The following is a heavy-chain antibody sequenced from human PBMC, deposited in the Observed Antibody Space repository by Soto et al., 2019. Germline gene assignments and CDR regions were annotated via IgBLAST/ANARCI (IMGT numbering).Heavy chain of an antibody. CDR2: ISGSGGST. D-gene: IGHD1-26*01. V-gene: IGHV3-23*01. CDR1: GFTFSSYA. Sequence: EVQLLESGGGLVQPGGSLRLSCAASGFTFSSYAMSWVRQAPGQGLEWVSAISGSGGSTYYADSVKGRVTISRDNSKNTLYLQLNRLRAADTAVYYCATDGTKYSGSHYYVMAVCGQETTVTVSS. J-gene: IGHJ6*02. CDR3: ATDGTKYSGSHYYVMAV.